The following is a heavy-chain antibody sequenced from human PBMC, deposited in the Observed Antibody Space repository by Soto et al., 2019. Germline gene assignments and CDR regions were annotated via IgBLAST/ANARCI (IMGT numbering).Heavy chain of an antibody. CDR1: GYSFTSYW. CDR3: ARHGPRVAAAPFNWFDP. D-gene: IGHD2-15*01. Sequence: ESLKISCKGSGYSFTSYWITWVRQMPGKGLEWMGRIDPSDSYTNYSPSFQGHVTISADKSISTAYLQWSSLKASDTAMYYCARHGPRVAAAPFNWFDPWGQGTLVTVSS. CDR2: IDPSDSYT. J-gene: IGHJ5*02. V-gene: IGHV5-10-1*01.